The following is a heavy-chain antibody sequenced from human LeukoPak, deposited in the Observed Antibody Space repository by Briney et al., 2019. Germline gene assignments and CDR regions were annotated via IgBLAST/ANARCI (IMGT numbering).Heavy chain of an antibody. D-gene: IGHD5-12*01. CDR3: ARGLINGHDFDY. Sequence: ASVKVSCKASGYTFTSYDINWVRQATGQGLEWMGWMNPNSGNTGYAQKFQGRVTMTRNTSMSTAYMELSSLRSDDTAVYYCARGLINGHDFDYWGQGTLVTVSS. V-gene: IGHV1-8*01. J-gene: IGHJ4*02. CDR1: GYTFTSYD. CDR2: MNPNSGNT.